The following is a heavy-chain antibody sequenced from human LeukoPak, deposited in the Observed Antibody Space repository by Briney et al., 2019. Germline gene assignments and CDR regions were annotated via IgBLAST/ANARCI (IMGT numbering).Heavy chain of an antibody. CDR2: IYYSGST. V-gene: IGHV4-59*08. CDR3: AGISYYDILTGYYTPFDY. J-gene: IGHJ4*02. CDR1: GGSISSYY. D-gene: IGHD3-9*01. Sequence: SETLSLTCTVSGGSISSYYWSWIRQPPGKGLEWIGYIYYSGSTNYNPSLKSRVTISVDTSKNQFSLKLSSVTAADTAVYYCAGISYYDILTGYYTPFDYWGQGTLVTVSS.